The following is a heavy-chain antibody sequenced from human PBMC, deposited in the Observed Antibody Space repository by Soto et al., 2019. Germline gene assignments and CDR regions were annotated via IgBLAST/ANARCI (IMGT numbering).Heavy chain of an antibody. D-gene: IGHD3-9*01. J-gene: IGHJ4*02. CDR1: GGSISSGSFY. CDR2: ISDSGSS. Sequence: QVQLQESGPGLVKPSQTLTLTCTVSGGSISSGSFYWSWIRQHPGKGLEWIGHISDSGSSYYNPSLESRVTISVDTSTNQFSLKLSAVTAADTAVYFCARTTFSDIFPAYYALFDYVGQGTLFTVSS. CDR3: ARTTFSDIFPAYYALFDY. V-gene: IGHV4-31*03.